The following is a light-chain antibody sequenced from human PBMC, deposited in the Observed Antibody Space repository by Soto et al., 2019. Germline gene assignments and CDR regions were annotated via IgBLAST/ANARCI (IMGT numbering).Light chain of an antibody. CDR2: DVS. CDR1: SSDVGGYNY. J-gene: IGLJ1*01. CDR3: SSYTSSSTLLDV. Sequence: SALTQPASVSGSPGQSITLSCTGTSSDVGGYNYVSWYQQHPGKAPKLMIYDVSNRPSGVSNRFSGSKSGNTASLTISGLLAEDEADYYCSSYTSSSTLLDVFGTGTKLTVL. V-gene: IGLV2-14*01.